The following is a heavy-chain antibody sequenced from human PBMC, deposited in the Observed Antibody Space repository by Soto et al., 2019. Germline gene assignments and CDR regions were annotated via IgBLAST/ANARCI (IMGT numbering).Heavy chain of an antibody. CDR2: IIPIFGTA. Sequence: GASVKVSCKASGGTFSSYAINWARQAPGQGLEWMGGIIPIFGTANYAQKFQGRVTITADESTSTAYMELSSLRSEDTAVYYCARALGSFAFDYWGQGTLVTVSS. D-gene: IGHD3-3*02. J-gene: IGHJ4*02. CDR1: GGTFSSYA. CDR3: ARALGSFAFDY. V-gene: IGHV1-69*13.